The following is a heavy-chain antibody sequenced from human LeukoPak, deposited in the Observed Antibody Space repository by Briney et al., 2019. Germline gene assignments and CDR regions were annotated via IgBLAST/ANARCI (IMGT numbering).Heavy chain of an antibody. D-gene: IGHD3-10*01. CDR2: ISAYNGNT. Sequence: ASVKVSCKASGYTFTSYGISWVRQAPGQGLEWMGWISAYNGNTNYAQKLQGRVTMTTDTSTSTAYMELRSLRSDDTAVYYCARVMDGSGSQSLHYYYYMDVWGKGTTVTVSS. CDR3: ARVMDGSGSQSLHYYYYMDV. CDR1: GYTFTSYG. J-gene: IGHJ6*03. V-gene: IGHV1-18*01.